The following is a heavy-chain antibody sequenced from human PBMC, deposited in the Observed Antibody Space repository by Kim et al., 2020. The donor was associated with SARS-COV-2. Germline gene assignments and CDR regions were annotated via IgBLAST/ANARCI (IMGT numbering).Heavy chain of an antibody. D-gene: IGHD4-17*01. Sequence: NPSLKSRVTISVDTSKNQFSLKLSSVTAADTAVYYCARGGTTAPGNLFDYWGQGTLVTVSS. CDR3: ARGGTTAPGNLFDY. J-gene: IGHJ4*02. V-gene: IGHV4-34*01.